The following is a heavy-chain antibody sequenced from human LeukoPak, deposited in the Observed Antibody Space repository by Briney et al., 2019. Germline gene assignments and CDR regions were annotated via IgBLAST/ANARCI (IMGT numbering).Heavy chain of an antibody. V-gene: IGHV4-59*12. D-gene: IGHD2-21*01. CDR1: GGSISSYY. Sequence: SETLSLTCTVSGGSISSYYWSWIRQPPGKGLEWIGYTYYSGSTNYNPSLKSRVTISVDNSKNQFSLRLSSVTAADTAVYYCARELWFANAPGSWLDPWGQGTLVTVSS. J-gene: IGHJ5*02. CDR2: TYYSGST. CDR3: ARELWFANAPGSWLDP.